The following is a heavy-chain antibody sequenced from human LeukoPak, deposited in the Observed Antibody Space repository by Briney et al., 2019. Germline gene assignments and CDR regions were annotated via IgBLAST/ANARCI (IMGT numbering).Heavy chain of an antibody. Sequence: GGSLRLSCAASGFTFSTYWMTWVRQAPGKGLEWVANIKQDGSDKYYVDSVKGRFTISKDNAKNSLYLQMNSLRGEDTAVYYCVRDFSRTRLERPFDYWGQGTLVTVSS. D-gene: IGHD1-1*01. V-gene: IGHV3-7*01. J-gene: IGHJ4*02. CDR2: IKQDGSDK. CDR1: GFTFSTYW. CDR3: VRDFSRTRLERPFDY.